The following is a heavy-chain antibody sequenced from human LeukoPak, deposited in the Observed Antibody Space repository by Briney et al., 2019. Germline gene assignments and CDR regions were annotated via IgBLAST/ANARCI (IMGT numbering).Heavy chain of an antibody. CDR2: ISAYNGNT. Sequence: PSVKVSCKASGYTFTSYGISWVRQAPGQGLEWMGWISAYNGNTNYAQKLQGRVTMTTDTSTSTAYMELRSLRSDDTAVYYCARFSASSSWYYFDYWGQGTLVTVSS. V-gene: IGHV1-18*01. CDR3: ARFSASSSWYYFDY. J-gene: IGHJ4*02. D-gene: IGHD6-13*01. CDR1: GYTFTSYG.